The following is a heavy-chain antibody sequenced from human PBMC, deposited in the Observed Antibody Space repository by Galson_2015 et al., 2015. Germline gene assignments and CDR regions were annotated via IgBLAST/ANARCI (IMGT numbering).Heavy chain of an antibody. CDR3: AKDRWYYYDSSGYPDAFDI. Sequence: SLRLSCAASGFTFSSYGMHWVRQAPGKGLEWVAVISYDGSNKYYADSVKGRFTISRDNSKNTLYLQMNSLRAEDTAVYYCAKDRWYYYDSSGYPDAFDIWGQGTMVTVSS. J-gene: IGHJ3*02. CDR1: GFTFSSYG. D-gene: IGHD3-22*01. V-gene: IGHV3-30*18. CDR2: ISYDGSNK.